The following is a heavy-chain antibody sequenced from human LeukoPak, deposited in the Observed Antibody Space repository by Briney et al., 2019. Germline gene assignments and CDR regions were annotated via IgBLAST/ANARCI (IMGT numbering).Heavy chain of an antibody. V-gene: IGHV3-7*03. J-gene: IGHJ6*03. CDR2: IKRDGSAK. CDR1: GFQFSNYW. Sequence: QAGGSLRLSCAASGFQFSNYWMTWVRQAPGKGLEWVANIKRDGSAKSYVDSVKGRFTISRDNAKNSLYLQMNSLRTEDTALYFCAKDFSADWLQFSYMDVWGKGTTVTVSS. D-gene: IGHD3-9*01. CDR3: AKDFSADWLQFSYMDV.